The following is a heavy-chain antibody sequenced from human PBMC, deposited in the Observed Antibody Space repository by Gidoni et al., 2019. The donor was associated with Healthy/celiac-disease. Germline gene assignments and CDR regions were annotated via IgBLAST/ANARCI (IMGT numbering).Heavy chain of an antibody. V-gene: IGHV4-31*03. CDR1: GGSISSGGYY. CDR2: IYYSGST. Sequence: QVQLQESGPGLVKPSQTLSLTCTVSGGSISSGGYYWSWIRQHPGKGLEWLGYIYYSGSTYYNPSLKSRVTISVDTSKNQFSLKLSSVTAADTAVYYCARVEIVVVPGSKYYYYYMDVWGKGTTVTVSS. CDR3: ARVEIVVVPGSKYYYYYMDV. J-gene: IGHJ6*03. D-gene: IGHD2-2*01.